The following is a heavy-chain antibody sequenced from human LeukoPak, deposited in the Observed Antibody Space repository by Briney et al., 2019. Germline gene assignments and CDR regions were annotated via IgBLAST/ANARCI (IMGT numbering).Heavy chain of an antibody. CDR3: TRAREGYDILTGYFL. Sequence: GGSLRLSCTASGFTFGDYAMSWVRQAPGKGREWVGFIRSKAYGGTTEYAASVKGRFTISRDDSKTIAYLQMNSLKTEDTAVYYCTRAREGYDILTGYFLWGQGTLVTVSS. J-gene: IGHJ4*02. D-gene: IGHD3-9*01. V-gene: IGHV3-49*04. CDR1: GFTFGDYA. CDR2: IRSKAYGGTT.